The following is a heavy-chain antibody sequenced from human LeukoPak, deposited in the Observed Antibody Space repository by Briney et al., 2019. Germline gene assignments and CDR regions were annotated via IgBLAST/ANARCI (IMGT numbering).Heavy chain of an antibody. CDR3: ARHARIQLWPDYFDY. V-gene: IGHV4-34*01. CDR1: GGSFSGYY. CDR2: INHSGST. Sequence: SETLSLTCAVYGGSFSGYYWSWIRQPPGKGLEWIGEINHSGSTNYNPSLKSRVTISVDTSKNQFSLKLSSVTAADTAVYYCARHARIQLWPDYFDYWGQGTLVTVSS. D-gene: IGHD5-18*01. J-gene: IGHJ4*02.